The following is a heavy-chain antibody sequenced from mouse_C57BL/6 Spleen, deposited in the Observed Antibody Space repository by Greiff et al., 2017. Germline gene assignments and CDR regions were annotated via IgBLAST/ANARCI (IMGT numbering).Heavy chain of an antibody. J-gene: IGHJ2*01. D-gene: IGHD2-5*01. V-gene: IGHV1-80*01. CDR3: ARRGAYSNLLFDY. Sequence: VQLQQSGAELVKPGASVKISCKASGYAFSSYWMNWVKQRPGKGLEWIGQIYPGDGDTNYNGKFKGKATLTADKSSSTAYMQLSSLPSEDSAVYFCARRGAYSNLLFDYWGQGTTLTVSS. CDR2: IYPGDGDT. CDR1: GYAFSSYW.